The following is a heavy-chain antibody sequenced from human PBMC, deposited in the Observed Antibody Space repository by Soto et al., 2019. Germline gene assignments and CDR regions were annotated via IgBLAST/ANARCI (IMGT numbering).Heavy chain of an antibody. CDR3: TRGGAARPDY. V-gene: IGHV3-48*02. J-gene: IGHJ4*02. D-gene: IGHD6-6*01. CDR1: GFTFSNYG. Sequence: EVQLVESGGGLVEPGGSLRLSCAASGFTFSNYGMNWVRQAPGKGLAWVSYISSSASTKQYADSVKGRFTISRDNAKNSLFLQMNSLRDEDTGVYHCTRGGAARPDYWGQGALVTVS. CDR2: ISSSASTK.